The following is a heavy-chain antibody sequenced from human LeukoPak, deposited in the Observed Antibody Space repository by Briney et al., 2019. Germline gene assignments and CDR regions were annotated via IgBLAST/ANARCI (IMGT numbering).Heavy chain of an antibody. CDR3: ATEVVGYGDVHYFDS. CDR1: GYTLTEVS. CDR2: FDPADGEP. V-gene: IGHV1-24*01. Sequence: VASVKVSCKISGYTLTEVSMRWVRHAPGKGLEWMGGFDPADGEPIYAQKFQGRVTMSEDTSTDTAYMDLSSLRSEDTAVYYCATEVVGYGDVHYFDSWGQGTLVTVSS. J-gene: IGHJ4*02. D-gene: IGHD4-17*01.